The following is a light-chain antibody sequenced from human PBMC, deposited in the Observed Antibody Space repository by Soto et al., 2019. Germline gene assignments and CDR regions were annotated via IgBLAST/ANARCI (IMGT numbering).Light chain of an antibody. CDR1: QSVLYSSNNKNY. J-gene: IGKJ4*01. CDR3: QQYYSTPPT. V-gene: IGKV4-1*01. Sequence: DIVMTQSPDSLAVSLGERATINCKSSQSVLYSSNNKNYLAWYQQKPGQPHKLLIYWASTRESGVHDRFSGSGSGTDFTLTIRSLQAEDVAVYYCQQYYSTPPTFGGGTKVDIK. CDR2: WAS.